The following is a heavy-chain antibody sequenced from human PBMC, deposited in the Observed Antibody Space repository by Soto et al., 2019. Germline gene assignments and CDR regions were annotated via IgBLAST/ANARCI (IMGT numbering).Heavy chain of an antibody. J-gene: IGHJ4*02. D-gene: IGHD2-2*01. CDR2: ISHTGTT. Sequence: GSLRLSCAASGFTFSNYGMSWVRQAPGKGLEWIGEISHTGTTNYNPSLKSRVTMSVDKPKNQFSLNLTSVTAADTAVYYCARVISSRDEYFDYWGQGTVVTVSS. CDR1: GFTFSNYGM. CDR3: ARVISSRDEYFDY. V-gene: IGHV4-4*02.